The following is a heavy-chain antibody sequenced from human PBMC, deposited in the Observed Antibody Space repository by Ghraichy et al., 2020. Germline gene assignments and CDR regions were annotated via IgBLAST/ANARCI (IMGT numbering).Heavy chain of an antibody. CDR1: GFTFSGYS. J-gene: IGHJ6*02. Sequence: GGSLRLSCAASGFTFSGYSMNWVRQAPGKGLEWVAYITSSSKFISYADSVKGRFTISRDNAQNTLDLQMESLRDEDTAVYYCARGSKVVRFYYYDGMDVWGQGTTVTVSS. CDR2: ITSSSKFI. V-gene: IGHV3-48*02. CDR3: ARGSKVVRFYYYDGMDV. D-gene: IGHD2-21*01.